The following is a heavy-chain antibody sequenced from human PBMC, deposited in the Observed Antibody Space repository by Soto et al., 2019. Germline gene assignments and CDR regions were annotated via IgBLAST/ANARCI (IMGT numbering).Heavy chain of an antibody. CDR3: ARGEYCSGGSCYYYYYYGMDV. J-gene: IGHJ6*02. CDR1: GGTFSSYA. Sequence: SVKVSCKASGGTFSSYAISWVRQAPGQGLEWMGGIIPIFGTANYAQKFQGRVTITADESTSTAYMELSSLRSEDTAVYYRARGEYCSGGSCYYYYYYGMDVWGQGTTVTVSS. D-gene: IGHD2-15*01. V-gene: IGHV1-69*13. CDR2: IIPIFGTA.